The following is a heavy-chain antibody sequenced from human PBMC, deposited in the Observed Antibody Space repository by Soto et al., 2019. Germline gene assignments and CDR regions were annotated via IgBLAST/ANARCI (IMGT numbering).Heavy chain of an antibody. CDR2: ISGSGGST. D-gene: IGHD6-19*01. CDR1: GFTFSSYA. CDR3: AKRGSGWYQLHADIGRWTPIDY. J-gene: IGHJ4*02. V-gene: IGHV3-23*01. Sequence: GGSLRLSCAASGFTFSSYAMSWVRQAPGKGLEWVSAISGSGGSTYYADSVKGRFTISRDNSKNTLYLQMNSLRAEDTAVYYCAKRGSGWYQLHADIGRWTPIDYWGQGTLVTVSS.